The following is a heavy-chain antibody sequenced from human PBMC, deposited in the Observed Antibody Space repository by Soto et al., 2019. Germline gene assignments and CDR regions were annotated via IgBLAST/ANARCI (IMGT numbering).Heavy chain of an antibody. V-gene: IGHV3-30*18. CDR2: ISYDGSNK. Sequence: PGGSLRLSCAASGFTFSSYGMHWVRQAPGKGLEWVAVISYDGSNKYYADSVKGRFTISRDNSKNTLYLQMNSLRAEDTAVYYCAKERVEQWPFDYWGQGTLVTVSS. CDR1: GFTFSSYG. D-gene: IGHD6-19*01. CDR3: AKERVEQWPFDY. J-gene: IGHJ4*02.